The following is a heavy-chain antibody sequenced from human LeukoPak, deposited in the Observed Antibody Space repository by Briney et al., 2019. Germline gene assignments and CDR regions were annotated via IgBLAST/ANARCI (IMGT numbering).Heavy chain of an antibody. V-gene: IGHV1-8*01. J-gene: IGHJ6*02. CDR2: MNPNSGNT. Sequence: ASVKVSCKASGYTFTSYDINWVRQATGQGLEWMGWMNPNSGNTGYAQKFQGRVTMTRNTSISTAYMELSSLRSEDTAVYYCARGRTGDRYYYYGMDVWGQGTTVTASS. CDR1: GYTFTSYD. CDR3: ARGRTGDRYYYYGMDV. D-gene: IGHD7-27*01.